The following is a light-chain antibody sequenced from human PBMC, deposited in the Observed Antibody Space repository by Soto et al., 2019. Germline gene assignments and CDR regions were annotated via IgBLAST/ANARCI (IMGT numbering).Light chain of an antibody. CDR3: QQYGSSPLT. J-gene: IGKJ1*01. CDR2: GAS. Sequence: ENVMTQSPALLSVSPGESATPSLRASQSVGNSLAWYQQKPGQAPRLLIYGASSRATGIPDRFSGSGSGTDFTLTISRLAPEDFAVYYCQQYGSSPLTFGQGTKVDIK. V-gene: IGKV3-20*01. CDR1: QSVGNS.